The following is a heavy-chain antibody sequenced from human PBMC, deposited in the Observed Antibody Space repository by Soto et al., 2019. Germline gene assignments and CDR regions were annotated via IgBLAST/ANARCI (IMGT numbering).Heavy chain of an antibody. V-gene: IGHV1-69*13. J-gene: IGHJ4*02. CDR3: ARDQDYDSSGYFDY. D-gene: IGHD3-22*01. CDR1: GGTFSSYA. CDR2: IIPIFGTA. Sequence: SVKVSCKVSGGTFSSYAISWVRQAPGQGLEWMGGIIPIFGTANYAQKFQGRVTITADESTSTAYMELSSLRSEDTAVYYCARDQDYDSSGYFDYWGQGTLVTVSS.